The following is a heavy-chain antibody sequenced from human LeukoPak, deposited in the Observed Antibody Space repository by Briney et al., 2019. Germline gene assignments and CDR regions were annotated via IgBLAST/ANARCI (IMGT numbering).Heavy chain of an antibody. CDR3: AREAMVVTPPFDY. CDR1: GGTFSSYA. V-gene: IGHV1-69*05. CDR2: IIPIFGTA. J-gene: IGHJ4*02. D-gene: IGHD2-21*02. Sequence: SVKVSCKASGGTFSSYAISWVRQAPGQGLEWMGRIIPIFGTANYAQKSQGRVTITTDESTSTAYMELSSLRSEDTAVYYCAREAMVVTPPFDYWGQGTLVTVSS.